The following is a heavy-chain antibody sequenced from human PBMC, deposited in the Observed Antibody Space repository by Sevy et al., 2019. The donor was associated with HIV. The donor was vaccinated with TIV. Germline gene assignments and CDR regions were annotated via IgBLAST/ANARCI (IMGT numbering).Heavy chain of an antibody. CDR3: AREGCTKPHDY. J-gene: IGHJ4*02. V-gene: IGHV3-23*01. CDR1: GFTFSKYS. D-gene: IGHD2-8*01. Sequence: GGSLRLSFAPSGFTFSKYSMSWVRQPPGKGLGWVSILSFGGGGINYADSGKGRFTISGDNSKSSVYLQMNNLRPEDTAVYYCAREGCTKPHDYWGQGTLVTVSS. CDR2: LSFGGGGI.